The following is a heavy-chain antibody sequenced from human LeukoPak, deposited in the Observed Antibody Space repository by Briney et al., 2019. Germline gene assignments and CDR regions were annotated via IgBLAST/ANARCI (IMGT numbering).Heavy chain of an antibody. V-gene: IGHV3-23*01. CDR1: GFTFSSYA. CDR3: HTRPYDFWSGYRYYYGMDV. J-gene: IGHJ6*02. Sequence: PGGSLRLSCAASGFTFSSYAMSWVRQAPGKGLEWVSAISGSGGSTYYADSVKGRFTISRDNSKNTLYLQMNSLRAEDTAVYYAHTRPYDFWSGYRYYYGMDVWGQGTTVTVSS. D-gene: IGHD3-3*01. CDR2: ISGSGGST.